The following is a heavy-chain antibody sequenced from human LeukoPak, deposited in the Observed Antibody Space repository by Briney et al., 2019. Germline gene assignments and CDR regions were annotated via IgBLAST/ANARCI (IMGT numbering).Heavy chain of an antibody. CDR1: GYSISSGYY. J-gene: IGHJ4*02. CDR3: ARGDPSDFWSGSLYYFDY. CDR2: IYHSGST. Sequence: SETLSLTCTVSGYSISSGYYWGWIRQPPGKGLEWIGSIYHSGSTYYNPSLKSRVTISVDTSKNQFSLKLSSVTAADTAVCYCARGDPSDFWSGSLYYFDYWGQGTLVTVSS. D-gene: IGHD3-3*01. V-gene: IGHV4-38-2*02.